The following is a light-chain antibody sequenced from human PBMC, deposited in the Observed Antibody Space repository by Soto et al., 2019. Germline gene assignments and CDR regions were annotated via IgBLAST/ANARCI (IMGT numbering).Light chain of an antibody. CDR1: QTVRNNY. J-gene: IGKJ4*01. V-gene: IGKV3-20*01. Sequence: IVVTQSPGTLSLSPGERVTLSCRASQTVRNNYLAWYQQKPGQAPRLLIYDASSRATGIPDRFSGGGSGTDFTLTISRLEPEDFAVYYCQQFSSYPLTFGGGTKVDIK. CDR2: DAS. CDR3: QQFSSYPLT.